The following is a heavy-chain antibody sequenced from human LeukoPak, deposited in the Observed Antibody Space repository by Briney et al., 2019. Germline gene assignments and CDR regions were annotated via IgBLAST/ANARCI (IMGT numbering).Heavy chain of an antibody. D-gene: IGHD3-3*01. CDR3: ATHRRFLEWLPNHLTGYYGMDV. J-gene: IGHJ6*02. CDR1: GYTFTSYD. Sequence: ASVKVSCKASGYTFTSYDINWVRQATGQGLEWMGWMNPNSGNTGYAQKFQGRVTMTRNTSISTAYMELSSLGSEDTAVYYCATHRRFLEWLPNHLTGYYGMDVWGQGTTVTVSS. V-gene: IGHV1-8*01. CDR2: MNPNSGNT.